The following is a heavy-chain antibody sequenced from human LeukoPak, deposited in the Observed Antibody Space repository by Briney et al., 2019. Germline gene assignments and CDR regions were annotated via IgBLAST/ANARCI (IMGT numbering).Heavy chain of an antibody. CDR1: GGSISSYY. CDR3: ARGRYDSSGHYFDY. D-gene: IGHD3-22*01. J-gene: IGHJ4*02. Sequence: SETLSLTCTVSGGSISSYYWSWIRQPPGKGLEWIGYIYYSGSTNYNPSLKSRVTISVDTSKNQFSLKLSSVTAADTAVYYCARGRYDSSGHYFDYWGQGTLVTVSS. V-gene: IGHV4-59*01. CDR2: IYYSGST.